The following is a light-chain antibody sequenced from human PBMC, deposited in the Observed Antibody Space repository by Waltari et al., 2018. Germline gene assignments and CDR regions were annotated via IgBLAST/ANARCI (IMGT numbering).Light chain of an antibody. CDR2: RNN. V-gene: IGLV1-47*01. Sequence: QSVLTQPPSASGTPGQRVTISCSGSSSNIGSNYVYWYQQLPGTAPKLLIYRNNPRPSGVPDRFSGSKSGTSASLAISGLRSEDEADYYCAAWDDSLSGHWVFGGGTKLTVL. J-gene: IGLJ3*02. CDR1: SSNIGSNY. CDR3: AAWDDSLSGHWV.